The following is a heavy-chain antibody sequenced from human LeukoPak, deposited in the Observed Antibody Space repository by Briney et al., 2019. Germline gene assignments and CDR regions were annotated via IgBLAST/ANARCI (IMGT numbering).Heavy chain of an antibody. CDR2: INHSGST. CDR3: ARGYYGPPYY. D-gene: IGHD3-10*01. Sequence: LGTPSLPLAVYGGAFRGYFLSLIRQPPRKGVEWIGEINHSGSTNYNPSLKSRVTISVDTSKNQFSLKLSSVTAADTAVYYCARGYYGPPYYWGQGTLVTVSS. J-gene: IGHJ4*02. CDR1: GGAFRGYF. V-gene: IGHV4-34*01.